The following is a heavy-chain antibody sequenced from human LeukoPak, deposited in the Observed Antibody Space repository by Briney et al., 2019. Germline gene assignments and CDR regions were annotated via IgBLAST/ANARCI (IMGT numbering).Heavy chain of an antibody. Sequence: ASVKVSCKASGYTFTSYYMHWVRQAPGQGLEWMGIINPSGGSTSYAQKFQGRVTMTRDMSTSTVYMELSSLRSEDTAVYYCARSTDYYDSSGYSYKRYDYWGQGTLVTVSS. CDR2: INPSGGST. CDR3: ARSTDYYDSSGYSYKRYDY. CDR1: GYTFTSYY. V-gene: IGHV1-46*01. D-gene: IGHD3-22*01. J-gene: IGHJ4*02.